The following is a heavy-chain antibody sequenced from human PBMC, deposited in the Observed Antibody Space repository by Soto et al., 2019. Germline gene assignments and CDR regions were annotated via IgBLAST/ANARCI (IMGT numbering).Heavy chain of an antibody. D-gene: IGHD6-13*01. CDR2: ISGSGGST. CDR1: GFTFSSYA. Sequence: HPGGSLRLSCAASGFTFSSYAMSWVRQAPGKGLEWVSAISGSGGSTYYADSVKGRFTISRDNSKNTLYLQMNSLRAEDTAVYYCAKLPAAGSVVGWFAPWGQGTLVTVSS. V-gene: IGHV3-23*01. J-gene: IGHJ5*02. CDR3: AKLPAAGSVVGWFAP.